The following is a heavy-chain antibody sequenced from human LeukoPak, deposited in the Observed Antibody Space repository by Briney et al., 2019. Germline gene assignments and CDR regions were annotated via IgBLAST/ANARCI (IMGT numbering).Heavy chain of an antibody. J-gene: IGHJ5*02. CDR3: ARGASRGFGPHHWFDP. Sequence: SETLSLTCTVSGGSISSYYWSWIRQPAGEGMEWIGYIYHSGSTYYNPSLKSRVTISVDRSKNQFSLKLSSVTAADTAVYYCARGASRGFGPHHWFDPWGQGTLVTVSS. V-gene: IGHV4-59*12. CDR2: IYHSGST. CDR1: GGSISSYY. D-gene: IGHD3-10*01.